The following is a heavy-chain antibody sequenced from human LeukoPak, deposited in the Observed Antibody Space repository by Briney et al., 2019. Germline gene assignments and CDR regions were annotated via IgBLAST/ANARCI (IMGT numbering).Heavy chain of an antibody. CDR3: ARGRLQSGSHWFDP. J-gene: IGHJ5*02. Sequence: PSETLSLTCTVSGGSISSYYWSWIRQPPGKGLEWIGYIHYTGSTNYNPSLKSRVTISLAMSRNQFSLKLSSVTAADTAVYYCARGRLQSGSHWFDPWGQGTLVTVSS. CDR1: GGSISSYY. CDR2: IHYTGST. V-gene: IGHV4-59*01. D-gene: IGHD5-24*01.